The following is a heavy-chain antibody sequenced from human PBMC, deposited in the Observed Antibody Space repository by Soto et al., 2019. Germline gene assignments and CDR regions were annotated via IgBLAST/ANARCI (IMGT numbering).Heavy chain of an antibody. CDR3: ARDFYYDTSGPFDY. V-gene: IGHV3-30-3*01. CDR2: ISYDGSNK. J-gene: IGHJ4*02. Sequence: GGSLRLSCGASGFTFSSYAMHWVRPAPGKGLEWVAVISYDGSNKYYADSVKGRFTISRDNSKNTLYLQMNSLRAEDTALYYCARDFYYDTSGPFDYWGQGTLVTVSS. CDR1: GFTFSSYA. D-gene: IGHD3-22*01.